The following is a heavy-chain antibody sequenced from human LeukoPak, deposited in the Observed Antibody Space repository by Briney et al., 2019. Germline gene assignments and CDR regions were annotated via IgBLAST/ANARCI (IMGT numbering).Heavy chain of an antibody. Sequence: SETLSLTCTVSGGFINSYYWSWIRQPPGKGLKWIGYIYYSGSTIYSPSLTSRVTISVDRTKNQFSLKLSSVTAADTAVYYCARRNADDAFDIWGQGTMVTVSS. CDR3: ARRNADDAFDI. CDR2: IYYSGST. V-gene: IGHV4-59*08. CDR1: GGFINSYY. J-gene: IGHJ3*02.